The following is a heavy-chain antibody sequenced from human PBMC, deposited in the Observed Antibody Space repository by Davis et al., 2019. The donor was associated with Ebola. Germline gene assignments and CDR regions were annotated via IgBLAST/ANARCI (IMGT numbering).Heavy chain of an antibody. CDR2: IIPIFGTA. J-gene: IGHJ5*02. Sequence: SVKVSCKASGGTFSSYAISWVRQAPGQGLEWMGGIIPIFGTANYAQKFQGRVTITADESTSTAYMELRSLRSDDTAVYYCAREITMVRGGGWFDPWGQGTLVTVSS. V-gene: IGHV1-69*13. CDR1: GGTFSSYA. D-gene: IGHD3-10*01. CDR3: AREITMVRGGGWFDP.